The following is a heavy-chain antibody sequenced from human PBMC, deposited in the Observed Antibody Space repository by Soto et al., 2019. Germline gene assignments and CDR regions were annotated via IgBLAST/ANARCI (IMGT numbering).Heavy chain of an antibody. V-gene: IGHV3-23*01. CDR1: GFTFSSYA. Sequence: GGSLRLSCAASGFTFSSYAMSWVRQAPGKGLEWVSASSGSGGSTYYADSVKGRFTISRDNSKNTMYLQMNSLRAEDTAVYYCAKSRAVVVGQYAMDVWGQGTTVTV. J-gene: IGHJ6*02. CDR3: AKSRAVVVGQYAMDV. D-gene: IGHD2-2*01. CDR2: SSGSGGST.